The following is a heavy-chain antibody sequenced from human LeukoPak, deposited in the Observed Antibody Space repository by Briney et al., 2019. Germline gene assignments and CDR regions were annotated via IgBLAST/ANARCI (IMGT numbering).Heavy chain of an antibody. J-gene: IGHJ6*03. V-gene: IGHV3-53*05. CDR1: GFTVSSNY. CDR3: ARDFWSGYYTSLSRGYYYYMDV. D-gene: IGHD3-3*01. CDR2: IYSGGSK. Sequence: GGSLRLSCAASGFTVSSNYMSWVRQAPGKGLECVSVIYSGGSKYYADSVKGRFTISRDNSKNTLYLQMNSLRAEDTAVYYCARDFWSGYYTSLSRGYYYYMDVWGKGTTVTISS.